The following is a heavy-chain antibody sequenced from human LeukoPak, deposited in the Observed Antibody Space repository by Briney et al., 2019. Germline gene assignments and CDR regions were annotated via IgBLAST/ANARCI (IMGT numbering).Heavy chain of an antibody. D-gene: IGHD2-15*01. V-gene: IGHV4-34*01. CDR3: ARMRCSGGSCYRYYYYYMDV. J-gene: IGHJ6*03. CDR1: GGSFSGYY. Sequence: SETLSLTCAVYGGSFSGYYWSWIRQPPGKGLEWIGEINHSGSTNYNPSLKSRVTISVDTSKNQFSLKLSSVTAADTAVYYCARMRCSGGSCYRYYYYYMDVWGKGTTVTVSS. CDR2: INHSGST.